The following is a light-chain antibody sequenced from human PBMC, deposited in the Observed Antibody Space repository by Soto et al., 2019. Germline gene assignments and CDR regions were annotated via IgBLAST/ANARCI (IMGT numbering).Light chain of an antibody. CDR2: EAS. J-gene: IGKJ4*01. CDR1: QVIGTY. CDR3: QQYCDAPLT. V-gene: IGKV1-33*01. Sequence: DIRMTQSPSPLSASVGDRVTITCQATQVIGTYLNWYQQKPGKAPKLLIYEASNLETGVPSRFSGSGSGTEFTFTIISLQPEDVATYYCQQYCDAPLTFGGGTKVEIK.